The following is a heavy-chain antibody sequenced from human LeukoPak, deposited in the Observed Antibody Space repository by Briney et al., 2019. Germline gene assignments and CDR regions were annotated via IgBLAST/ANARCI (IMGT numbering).Heavy chain of an antibody. CDR3: ARQGIAAGDI. J-gene: IGHJ3*02. D-gene: IGHD6-13*01. CDR1: GGSISSSSYY. CDR2: IYYSGST. Sequence: KPSETLSLTCTVSGGSISSSSYYWGWIRQPPGKGLEWIGSIYYSGSTYYNPSLKSRVTISVDTSKNQFSLKLSSVTAADTAVYYCARQGIAAGDIWGQGTMVTVSS. V-gene: IGHV4-39*01.